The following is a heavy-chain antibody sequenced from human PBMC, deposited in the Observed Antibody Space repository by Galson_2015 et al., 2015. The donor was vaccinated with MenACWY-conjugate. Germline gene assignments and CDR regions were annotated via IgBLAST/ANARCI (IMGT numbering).Heavy chain of an antibody. J-gene: IGHJ4*02. D-gene: IGHD6-19*01. V-gene: IGHV3-7*03. CDR3: ARVPGSGWYVDY. CDR2: INQDGTEK. Sequence: SLRLSCAASGFTFSSYWMSWVRQAPGKGLEWVANINQDGTEKYYVDSVKGRFTISGDNAKNSLYLQMNSLRAEDTAIFYCARVPGSGWYVDYWGQGTLLTVSS. CDR1: GFTFSSYW.